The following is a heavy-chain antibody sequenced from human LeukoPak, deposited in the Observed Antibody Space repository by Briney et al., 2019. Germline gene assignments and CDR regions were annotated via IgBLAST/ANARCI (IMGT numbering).Heavy chain of an antibody. CDR2: IYPGDSDT. CDR1: GYSFTSYW. CDR3: ARSKSWYCSGGSCYDYYYYYMDV. Sequence: GESLKISCKGSGYSFTSYWIGWVRQMPGKGLEWMGIIYPGDSDTRYSPSFQGQVTISADKSISTAYLQWSSLKASDTAMYYCARSKSWYCSGGSCYDYYYYYMDVWGKGTTVTVSS. V-gene: IGHV5-51*01. J-gene: IGHJ6*03. D-gene: IGHD2-15*01.